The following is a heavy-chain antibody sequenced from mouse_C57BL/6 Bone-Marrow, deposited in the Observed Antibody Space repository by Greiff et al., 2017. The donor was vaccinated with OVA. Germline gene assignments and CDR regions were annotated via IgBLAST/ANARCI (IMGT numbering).Heavy chain of an antibody. CDR1: GYTFTDYY. CDR3: ARSERLRDYFDY. J-gene: IGHJ2*01. D-gene: IGHD2-2*01. Sequence: QVQLQQSGAELVRPGASVKLSCKASGYTFTDYYISWVKQRPGPGLEWIARIYPGSGNIYYNEKFKGKATLTAEKSSSTSYMQVSSLTSDYSAVDFGARSERLRDYFDYWGQGTTLTVSS. CDR2: IYPGSGNI. V-gene: IGHV1-76*01.